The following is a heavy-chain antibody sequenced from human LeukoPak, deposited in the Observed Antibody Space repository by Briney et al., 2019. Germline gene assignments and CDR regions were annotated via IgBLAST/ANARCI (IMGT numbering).Heavy chain of an antibody. CDR3: ARDSSDYGGKGVDY. Sequence: GGSLRLSCAASGFTFSSFAVHWVRQAPGKGLEWVAVMSYGESNRYYADSMKGRFTISRDNSKNTLYLQMNSLRAEDTAVYYCARDSSDYGGKGVDYWGQGTLVTVSS. CDR1: GFTFSSFA. J-gene: IGHJ4*02. V-gene: IGHV3-30*14. CDR2: MSYGESNR. D-gene: IGHD4-23*01.